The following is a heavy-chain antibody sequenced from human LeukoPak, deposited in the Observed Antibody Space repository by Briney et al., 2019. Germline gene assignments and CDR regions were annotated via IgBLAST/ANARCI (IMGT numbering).Heavy chain of an antibody. CDR3: TRDPRVVDV. Sequence: PGGSLRLSCAASGFTFSDYYMTWIRQSPGRGLEWLSYISPRDTYINYADSVKGRFTISRGDATNSLYLQLNSLRDEDTAVYYCTRDPRVVDVWGQGTRVTVSS. V-gene: IGHV3-11*01. CDR1: GFTFSDYY. CDR2: ISPRDTYI. J-gene: IGHJ3*01.